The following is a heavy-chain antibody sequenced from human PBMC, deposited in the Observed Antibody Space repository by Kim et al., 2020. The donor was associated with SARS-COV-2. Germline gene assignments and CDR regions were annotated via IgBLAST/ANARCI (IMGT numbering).Heavy chain of an antibody. V-gene: IGHV1-24*01. CDR3: ATDLSSGWYDYYGMDV. J-gene: IGHJ6*02. CDR1: GYTLTELS. CDR2: FDPEDGET. D-gene: IGHD6-19*01. Sequence: ASVKVSCKVSGYTLTELSMHWVRQAPGKGLEWMGGFDPEDGETIYAQKFQGRVTMTEDTSTDTAYMELSSLRSEDTAVYYCATDLSSGWYDYYGMDVGAKGPRSPSP.